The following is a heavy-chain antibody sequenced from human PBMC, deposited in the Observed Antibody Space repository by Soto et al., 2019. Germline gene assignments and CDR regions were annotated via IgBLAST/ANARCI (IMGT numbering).Heavy chain of an antibody. CDR2: INHSGST. J-gene: IGHJ4*02. CDR1: GGSFSCYY. V-gene: IGHV4-34*01. D-gene: IGHD6-6*01. Sequence: SETLSVTCAVYGGSFSCYYWSWIRQPPGKGLEWIGEINHSGSTNYNPSLKSRVTISVDTSKNQFSLKLSSVTAADTAVYYCARAISPDSSSAPYFDYWGQGTLVTVSS. CDR3: ARAISPDSSSAPYFDY.